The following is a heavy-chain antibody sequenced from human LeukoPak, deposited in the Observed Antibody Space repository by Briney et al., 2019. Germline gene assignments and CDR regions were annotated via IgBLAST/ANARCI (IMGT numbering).Heavy chain of an antibody. V-gene: IGHV3-23*01. Sequence: GGSLRLSCAASGFTFSSYAMSWVRQAPGKGLEWVSAISGSGGSTYYADSVKGRFTISRDNSKNTLYLQMNSLRAEGTAVYYCAKVAIVVVVAATRGPFDYWGQGTLVTVSS. D-gene: IGHD2-15*01. CDR2: ISGSGGST. CDR1: GFTFSSYA. CDR3: AKVAIVVVVAATRGPFDY. J-gene: IGHJ4*02.